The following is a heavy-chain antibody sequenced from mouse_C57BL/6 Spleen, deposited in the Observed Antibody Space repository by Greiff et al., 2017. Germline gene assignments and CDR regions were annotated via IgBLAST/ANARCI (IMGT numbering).Heavy chain of an antibody. CDR3: ARRYYVSLDY. CDR1: GYTFTSYW. CDR2: IDRSDSYT. Sequence: QVHVKQPGAELVKPGASVKLSCKASGYTFTSYWMQWVKQRPGKGLEWIGEIDRSDSYTNYNQKFKGKATLTVDTSSRTAYMQLSSLTSEDSAVYDCARRYYVSLDYWGQGTTLTVSS. D-gene: IGHD1-1*01. V-gene: IGHV1-50*01. J-gene: IGHJ2*01.